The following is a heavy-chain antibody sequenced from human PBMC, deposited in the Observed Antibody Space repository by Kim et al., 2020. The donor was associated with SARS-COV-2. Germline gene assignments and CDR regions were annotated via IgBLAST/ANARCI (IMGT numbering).Heavy chain of an antibody. CDR2: IYYSGST. V-gene: IGHV4-31*03. J-gene: IGHJ6*02. CDR1: GGSISSGGYY. CDR3: ARGGDDSSANYYYGMDV. D-gene: IGHD3-22*01. Sequence: SETLSLTCTVSGGSISSGGYYWSWIRQHPGKGLEWIGYIYYSGSTYYNPSLKSRVTISVDTSKNQFSLKLSSVTAADTAVYYCARGGDDSSANYYYGMDVWGQGTTVTVSS.